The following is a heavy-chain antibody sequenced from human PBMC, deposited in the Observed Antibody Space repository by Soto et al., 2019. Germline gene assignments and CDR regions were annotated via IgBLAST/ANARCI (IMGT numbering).Heavy chain of an antibody. J-gene: IGHJ4*02. CDR1: GFTFSSHG. CDR3: ARDYSSSWYGLDS. Sequence: PGGSLRPSCAASGFTFSSHGMHWVRQAPGKGLEWVAVIWYDGSNKYYADSVKGRFTISRDNSRNTLYLQMNSLRAEDTAVYYCARDYSSSWYGLDSWGQGTLVTVSS. V-gene: IGHV3-33*01. D-gene: IGHD6-13*01. CDR2: IWYDGSNK.